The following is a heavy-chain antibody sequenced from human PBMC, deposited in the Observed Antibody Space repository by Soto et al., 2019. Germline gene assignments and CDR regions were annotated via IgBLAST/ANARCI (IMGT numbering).Heavy chain of an antibody. V-gene: IGHV3-30*03. CDR1: GFTFSSYG. Sequence: GGSLRLSCAASGFTFSSYGMHWVRQAPGKGLEWVAVISYDGSNKYYADSVKGRFTISRDNSKNTLYLQMNSLRAEDTAVYYCAGPAYWGQGTLVTVSS. CDR3: AGPAY. J-gene: IGHJ4*02. CDR2: ISYDGSNK.